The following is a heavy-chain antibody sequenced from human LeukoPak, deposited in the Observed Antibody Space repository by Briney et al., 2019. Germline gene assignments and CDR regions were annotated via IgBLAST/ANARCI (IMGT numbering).Heavy chain of an antibody. CDR1: GFTFSSYW. J-gene: IGHJ5*02. V-gene: IGHV3-7*01. CDR2: IKQDGSEK. D-gene: IGHD3-10*01. Sequence: GGSLRLSCAASGFTFSSYWMSWVRQAPGKGLEWVANIKQDGSEKYYVDSVKGRFTISRDNAKNSLHLQMNSLRAEDTAVYYCARVHTESLWFGESHNWFDPWGQGTLVTVSS. CDR3: ARVHTESLWFGESHNWFDP.